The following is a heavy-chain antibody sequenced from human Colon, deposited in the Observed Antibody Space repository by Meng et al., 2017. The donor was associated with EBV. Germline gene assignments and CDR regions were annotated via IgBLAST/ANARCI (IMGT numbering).Heavy chain of an antibody. CDR3: ARASYGSGSPLGESWFDP. CDR1: GGSISSGGYY. Sequence: QVQLPASAPGRVKPSQPLSLPCTVSGGSISSGGYYWSWSRQHPGKGLEWIGYIHSSGSTYYNPSLRSRLTISVDTSKNQFSLKLSSVTAADTAVYYCARASYGSGSPLGESWFDPWGQGTLVTVSS. D-gene: IGHD3-10*01. J-gene: IGHJ5*02. CDR2: IHSSGST. V-gene: IGHV4-31*03.